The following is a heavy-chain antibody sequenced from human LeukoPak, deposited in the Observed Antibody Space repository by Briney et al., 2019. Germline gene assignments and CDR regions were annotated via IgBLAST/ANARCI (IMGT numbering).Heavy chain of an antibody. V-gene: IGHV3-7*01. CDR2: IKQDENEK. J-gene: IGHJ4*02. D-gene: IGHD1-7*01. CDR3: ARVPPFWELPFDY. Sequence: PGTSLRLSCAASGFTFSFYGIHWVRQAPGKGLEWVAHIKQDENEKHYVDSVKGRFTISRDNAKNSLYLQMNSLRAEDTAVYYCARVPPFWELPFDYWGQGTLVTVSS. CDR1: GFTFSFYG.